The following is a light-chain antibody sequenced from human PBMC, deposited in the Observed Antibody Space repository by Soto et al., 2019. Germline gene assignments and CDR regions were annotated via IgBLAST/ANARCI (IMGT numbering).Light chain of an antibody. CDR2: DAS. V-gene: IGKV1-33*01. CDR1: QDISNY. Sequence: DIQMTQSPSSLSASVGDRVTITCQASQDISNYLNWYRQKPGKAPKLLIYDASNLETGVPSRFSGSGSGTDFTFTISSLQPEDIATYYCQQYDNLLRVTFGQGTRLEIK. CDR3: QQYDNLLRVT. J-gene: IGKJ5*01.